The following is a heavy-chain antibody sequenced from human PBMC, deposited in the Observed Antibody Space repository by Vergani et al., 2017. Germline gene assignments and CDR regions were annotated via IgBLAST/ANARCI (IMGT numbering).Heavy chain of an antibody. D-gene: IGHD2-2*01. V-gene: IGHV4-34*01. CDR2: INHSGST. Sequence: QVQLQQWGAGLLKPSETLSLTSAVYGGSFSGYYWSWIRQPPGKGLEWIGEINHSGSTNYNPSLKSRVTISVDTSKNQFSLKLSSVTAADTAVYYCASLMTRVVVPAASRDVWGKGTTVTVSS. CDR3: ASLMTRVVVPAASRDV. J-gene: IGHJ6*04. CDR1: GGSFSGYY.